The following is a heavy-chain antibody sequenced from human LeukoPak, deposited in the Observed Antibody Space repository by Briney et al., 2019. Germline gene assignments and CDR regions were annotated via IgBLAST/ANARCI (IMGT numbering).Heavy chain of an antibody. Sequence: GGSLRLSCAASGFTFSRYSMNWVRQAPGKGLEWVSSISSSSSYIYHADSVKGRFTISRDNAKNSLYLQMNSLRAEDTAVYYCARGSIAVAGPKAYYFDYWGQGTLVAVSS. V-gene: IGHV3-21*04. D-gene: IGHD6-19*01. J-gene: IGHJ4*02. CDR3: ARGSIAVAGPKAYYFDY. CDR2: ISSSSSYI. CDR1: GFTFSRYS.